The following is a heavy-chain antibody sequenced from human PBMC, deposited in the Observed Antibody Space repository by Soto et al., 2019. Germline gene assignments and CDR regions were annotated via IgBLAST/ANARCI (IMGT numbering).Heavy chain of an antibody. D-gene: IGHD1-7*01. J-gene: IGHJ6*02. CDR2: IAYDGNDK. CDR1: EFTFNTYA. Sequence: QAQLVDSGGGVVQPGRSLRLSCAASEFTFNTYAMHWVRQAPGKGLEWVAVIAYDGNDKYYADSVKGRFTISRDNSKNALYLRMNTLRPEDTAMYYCARDVGNYVPYYYGMDVWGQGTTVTVSS. CDR3: ARDVGNYVPYYYGMDV. V-gene: IGHV3-30*03.